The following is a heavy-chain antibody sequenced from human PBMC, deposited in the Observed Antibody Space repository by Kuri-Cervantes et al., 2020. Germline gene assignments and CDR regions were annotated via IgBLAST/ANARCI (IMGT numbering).Heavy chain of an antibody. CDR2: ISSSSSTI. D-gene: IGHD3-22*01. CDR3: ANSGREYYYDSSGYYSEDFQH. Sequence: GESLKISCAASGFTFSSYSMNWVRQAPGKGLEWVSYISSSSSTIYYADSVKGRFTISRDNAKNSLYLQMNSLRAEDTAVYYCANSGREYYYDSSGYYSEDFQHWGQGTLVTVSS. V-gene: IGHV3-48*01. J-gene: IGHJ1*01. CDR1: GFTFSSYS.